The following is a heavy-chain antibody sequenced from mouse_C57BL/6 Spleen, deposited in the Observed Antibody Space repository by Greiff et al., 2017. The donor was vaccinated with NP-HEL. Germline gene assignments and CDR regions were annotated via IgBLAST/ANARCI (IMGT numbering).Heavy chain of an antibody. CDR1: GYTFTSYW. D-gene: IGHD2-4*01. CDR3: ARVGYDYDKWFAY. Sequence: VQLQQSGAELAKPGASVKLSCKASGYTFTSYWMHWVKQRPGKGLEWIGYINPSSGYTKYNQKFKDKATLTADKSSSTAYMQLSSLTYEDSAVYYCARVGYDYDKWFAYWGQGTLVTVSA. V-gene: IGHV1-7*01. CDR2: INPSSGYT. J-gene: IGHJ3*01.